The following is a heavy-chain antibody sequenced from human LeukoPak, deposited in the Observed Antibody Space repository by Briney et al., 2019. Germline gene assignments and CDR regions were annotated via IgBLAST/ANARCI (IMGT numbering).Heavy chain of an antibody. D-gene: IGHD5-24*01. CDR3: AKDREMATMSEYYFDY. J-gene: IGHJ4*02. Sequence: PGGSLRLSCAASGFTFSNYGMHWVRQAPGKGLERVAVIWNDGSNKYYADSVKGRFTTSKENFKNTLFLQMNSLRAEDTAVYYCAKDREMATMSEYYFDYWGQGTLVTVSS. CDR2: IWNDGSNK. CDR1: GFTFSNYG. V-gene: IGHV3-33*06.